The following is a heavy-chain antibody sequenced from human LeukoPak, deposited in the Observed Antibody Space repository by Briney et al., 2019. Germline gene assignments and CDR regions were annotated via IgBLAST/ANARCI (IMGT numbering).Heavy chain of an antibody. CDR2: IYDSGST. Sequence: SETLSLTCAVYGGSFSGYYWSWIRQPPGKGLEWIGSIYDSGSTYYNPSLKSRVTISVDTSKNQFSLKLDSVTAADTAVYYCARHYGPWGQGTLVTVSS. J-gene: IGHJ5*02. D-gene: IGHD3-16*01. CDR3: ARHYGP. V-gene: IGHV4-34*01. CDR1: GGSFSGYY.